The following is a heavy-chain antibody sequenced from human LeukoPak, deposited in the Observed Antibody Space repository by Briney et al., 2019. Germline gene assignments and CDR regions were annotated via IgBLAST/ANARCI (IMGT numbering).Heavy chain of an antibody. CDR1: GGSISSSSYY. CDR3: ASRIAVYFDY. V-gene: IGHV4-39*07. D-gene: IGHD2-15*01. Sequence: SETLSLTCTVSGGSISSSSYYWGWIRQPPGKGLEWIGSIYYSGSTYYNPSLKSRVTISVDTSKNQFSLKLSSVTAADTAVYYCASRIAVYFDYWGQGTLVTVSS. CDR2: IYYSGST. J-gene: IGHJ4*02.